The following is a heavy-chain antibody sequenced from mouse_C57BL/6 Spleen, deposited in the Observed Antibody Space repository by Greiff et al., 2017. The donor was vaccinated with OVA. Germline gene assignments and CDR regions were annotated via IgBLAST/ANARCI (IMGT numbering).Heavy chain of an antibody. CDR2: IDPENGDT. CDR3: AEDYDAY. J-gene: IGHJ4*01. CDR1: GFTIKDDY. Sequence: VQLQQSGAELVRPGASVKLSCTASGFTIKDDYMHWVKQRHEQGLEWIGWIDPENGDTEYASKFQGKATITADTSSNTADLEDSSLTSGDSAVEYYAEDYDAYWGQGTSVTVSS. V-gene: IGHV14-4*01. D-gene: IGHD2-3*01.